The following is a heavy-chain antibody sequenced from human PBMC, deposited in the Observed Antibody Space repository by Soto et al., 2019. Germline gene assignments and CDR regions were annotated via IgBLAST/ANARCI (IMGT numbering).Heavy chain of an antibody. D-gene: IGHD3-10*01. CDR2: IYYSGST. Sequence: QVQLQESGPGLVKPSQTLSLTCTVSGGSISSGGYYWSWIRQHPGKGLEWIGYIYYSGSTYYNPSLKRRATRSGDTSKNQFSLKLSSVAAADTAVDYCARIRRRDGDLTDYWGQGTLGTVSS. J-gene: IGHJ4*02. CDR1: GGSISSGGYY. V-gene: IGHV4-31*03. CDR3: ARIRRRDGDLTDY.